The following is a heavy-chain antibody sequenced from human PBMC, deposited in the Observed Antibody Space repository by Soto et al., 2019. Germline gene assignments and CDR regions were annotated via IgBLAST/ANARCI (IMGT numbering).Heavy chain of an antibody. V-gene: IGHV3-23*01. J-gene: IGHJ4*02. CDR1: GFTFNSYA. CDR3: AKDHGPYGDGLDY. Sequence: PGGSLRLSCAASGFTFNSYALSCVRQAPGKGLEWVSAISSRGGRTHYADSVKGRFTISRDNSKNTLYLQVNSLRAEDTAVYYCAKDHGPYGDGLDYWGQGTLVTVSS. D-gene: IGHD4-17*01. CDR2: ISSRGGRT.